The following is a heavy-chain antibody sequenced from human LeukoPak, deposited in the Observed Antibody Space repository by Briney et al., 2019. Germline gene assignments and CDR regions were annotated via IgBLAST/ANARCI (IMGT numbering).Heavy chain of an antibody. Sequence: QPGGPLRLSCAASGFTFSSYAMSWVRQAPGKGLEWVSAISGSGGSTYYADSVKGRFTISRDNSKNTLYLQKNSVRAEDTAVYYCAKSPHHSGRNHYFDYWGQGTLVTVSS. CDR3: AKSPHHSGRNHYFDY. CDR1: GFTFSSYA. V-gene: IGHV3-23*01. CDR2: ISGSGGST. J-gene: IGHJ4*02. D-gene: IGHD1-26*01.